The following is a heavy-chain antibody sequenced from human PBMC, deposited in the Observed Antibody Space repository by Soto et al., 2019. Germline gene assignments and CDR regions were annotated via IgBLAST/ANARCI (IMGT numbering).Heavy chain of an antibody. Sequence: SQTLSLTCAISGDSVSSNSAAWNWISQSPSRGLEWLGRTYYRSKWYNDYAVSVKSRITINPDTSKNQFSLQLNSVTPEDTAVYYCARRSRGSSAVGNYYYGMDVWGQGTTVTVSS. J-gene: IGHJ6*02. CDR1: GDSVSSNSAA. CDR3: ARRSRGSSAVGNYYYGMDV. D-gene: IGHD6-25*01. V-gene: IGHV6-1*01. CDR2: TYYRSKWYN.